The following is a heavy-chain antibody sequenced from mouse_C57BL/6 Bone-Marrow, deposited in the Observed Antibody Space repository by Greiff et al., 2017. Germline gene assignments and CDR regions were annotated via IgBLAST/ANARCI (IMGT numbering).Heavy chain of an antibody. Sequence: VQLQQSGPELVRPGASVKISCKAPGYTFTSHWMQWVRQRPGQGLEWVGELFPGSGSTYYNEKFKGKATLTVDTSSRTAYLQLSSLTSEDSAVYFCARGQLRLLTWCAYWGQGTLVTVAA. V-gene: IGHV1-56*01. CDR3: ARGQLRLLTWCAY. J-gene: IGHJ3*01. CDR1: GYTFTSHW. CDR2: LFPGSGST. D-gene: IGHD3-2*02.